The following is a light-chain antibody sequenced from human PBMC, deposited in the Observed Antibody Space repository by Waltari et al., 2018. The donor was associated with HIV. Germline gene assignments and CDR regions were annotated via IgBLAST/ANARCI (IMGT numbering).Light chain of an antibody. CDR3: SSFTASGTQV. CDR2: ELT. Sequence: QSALAQPASVSGSPGQSITISCTGTSSDVGSYNYVSWYQHHPGKAPKLMIYELTSRPSGVSNRFSGSKSGNTASLTISGLQSEDEADYYCSSFTASGTQVFGGGTKLTVL. CDR1: SSDVGSYNY. J-gene: IGLJ3*02. V-gene: IGLV2-14*01.